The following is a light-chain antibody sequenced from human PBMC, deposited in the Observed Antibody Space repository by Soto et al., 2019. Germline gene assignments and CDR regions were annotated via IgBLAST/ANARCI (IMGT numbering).Light chain of an antibody. CDR3: QSYDSSLIVSKV. CDR1: SSNLGAGYD. J-gene: IGLJ1*01. CDR2: ANS. Sequence: QSALTQPPSVSGAPGQRVTISCSGSSSNLGAGYDVQWYQQFPGTAPKLLIYANSARPSGVPDRFSGSKSGTSASLAITGLQAEDEADYYCQSYDSSLIVSKVFGTGTKV. V-gene: IGLV1-40*01.